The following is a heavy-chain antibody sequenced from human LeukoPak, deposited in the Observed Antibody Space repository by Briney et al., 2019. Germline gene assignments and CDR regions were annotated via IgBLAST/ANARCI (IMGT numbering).Heavy chain of an antibody. CDR3: ARDSSGYDPFFDY. CDR2: IYTSGST. V-gene: IGHV4-61*02. D-gene: IGHD5-12*01. CDR1: GGSISSGSYY. J-gene: IGHJ4*02. Sequence: PSETLSLTCTVSGGSISSGSYYWSWIRQPAGKGLEWIGRIYTSGSTNYNPSLKSRVTISVDTSKNQFSLKLSSVTAADTAVYYCARDSSGYDPFFDYWGQGTLVTVSS.